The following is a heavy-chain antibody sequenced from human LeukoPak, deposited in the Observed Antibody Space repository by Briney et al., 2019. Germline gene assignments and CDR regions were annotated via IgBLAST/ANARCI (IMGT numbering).Heavy chain of an antibody. V-gene: IGHV1-8*01. CDR3: ARVSSSSYLGFDY. CDR2: MNPNSGNT. CDR1: GYTFTSYD. D-gene: IGHD6-13*01. Sequence: ASAKVSCKASGYTFTSYDINWVRQATGQGLEWMGWMNPNSGNTGYAQRFQGRVTMTRNTSISTAYMELSSLRSEDTAVYYCARVSSSSYLGFDYWGQGTLVTVSS. J-gene: IGHJ4*02.